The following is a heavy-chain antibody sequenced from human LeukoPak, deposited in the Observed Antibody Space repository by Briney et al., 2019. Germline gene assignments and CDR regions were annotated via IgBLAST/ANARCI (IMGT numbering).Heavy chain of an antibody. CDR1: GFTFSSYA. J-gene: IGHJ6*03. CDR3: ARLKWGTGLGGRGRSYMDV. CDR2: IYDSGST. D-gene: IGHD3-16*01. Sequence: GSLRLSCAASGFTFSSYAMSWVRQAPGKGLEWIGSIYDSGSTYYKPSLKSRVTILVDTSKNQFSLKLSSVTAADTAVYYCARLKWGTGLGGRGRSYMDVWGKGTTVTVSS. V-gene: IGHV4-38-2*01.